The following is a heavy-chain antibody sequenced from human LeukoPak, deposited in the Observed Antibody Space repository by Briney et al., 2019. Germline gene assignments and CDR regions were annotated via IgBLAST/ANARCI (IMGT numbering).Heavy chain of an antibody. CDR2: IKQDGSAK. D-gene: IGHD2-2*01. V-gene: IGHV3-7*03. J-gene: IGHJ6*03. CDR1: GFTFSSYW. CDR3: AKCEGYCSSTSCKLTLYYYYYMDV. Sequence: GGSLRLSCAASGFTFSSYWMSWVRQDPGKGLDWVANIKQDGSAKYYVDSVKGRFTISRDNAKNSLYLQMNSLRAEDTAVYYCAKCEGYCSSTSCKLTLYYYYYMDVWGKGTTVTVSS.